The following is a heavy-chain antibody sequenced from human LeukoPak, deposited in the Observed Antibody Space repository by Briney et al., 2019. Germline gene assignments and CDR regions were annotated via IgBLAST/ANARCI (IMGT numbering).Heavy chain of an antibody. CDR1: GGSISSYY. CDR3: ARHCGYSYGSFGY. J-gene: IGHJ4*02. CDR2: IYYSGST. Sequence: SETLSLTCTVSGGSISSYYRSWIRQPPGKGLEWIGYIYYSGSTNYNPSLKSRVTISVDTSKNQFSLKLSSVTAADTAVYYCARHCGYSYGSFGYWGQGTLVTVSS. V-gene: IGHV4-59*08. D-gene: IGHD5-18*01.